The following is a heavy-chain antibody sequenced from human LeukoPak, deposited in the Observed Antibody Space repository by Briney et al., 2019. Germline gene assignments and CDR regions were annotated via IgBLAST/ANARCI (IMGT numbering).Heavy chain of an antibody. CDR1: GFLFSIYC. CDR3: ARADIVVRGVSPSDY. CDR2: IKQDGSET. Sequence: GGSLRLSCAASGFLFSIYCMRWVPEAPGEGLEWVANIKQDGSETYSVDSVKGRFTISRDNAKNSRYLQMNSLRAEDTAVYYCARADIVVRGVSPSDYWGQGTLVTVSS. D-gene: IGHD3-10*01. J-gene: IGHJ4*02. V-gene: IGHV3-7*04.